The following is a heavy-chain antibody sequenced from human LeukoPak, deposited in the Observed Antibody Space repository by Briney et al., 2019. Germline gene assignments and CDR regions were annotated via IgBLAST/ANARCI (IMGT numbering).Heavy chain of an antibody. CDR1: GFTFSSYD. Sequence: GGSLRLSCAASGFTFSSYDMNWVRQAPGKGLEWVSCIRSSGNTIYYADSVKGRFTISRDNVKNALFLQMNSLRADDTAVYYCARGFGLAYNWFDPWGQGTLVTVSS. V-gene: IGHV3-48*03. CDR3: ARGFGLAYNWFDP. D-gene: IGHD3/OR15-3a*01. J-gene: IGHJ5*02. CDR2: IRSSGNTI.